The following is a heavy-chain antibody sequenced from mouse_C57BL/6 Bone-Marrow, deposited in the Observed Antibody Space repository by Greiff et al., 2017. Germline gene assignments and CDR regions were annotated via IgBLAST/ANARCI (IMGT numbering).Heavy chain of an antibody. CDR1: GYTFTDYN. V-gene: IGHV1-22*01. D-gene: IGHD1-1*01. Sequence: VQLKQSGPELVKPGASVKMSCKASGYTFTDYNMHWVKQSHGKSLEWIGYINPNNGGTSYNQKFKGKATLTVNKSSSTAYMELRSLTSEDSAVYYCARDITTVVPYFDYWGQGTTLTVSS. CDR2: INPNNGGT. CDR3: ARDITTVVPYFDY. J-gene: IGHJ2*01.